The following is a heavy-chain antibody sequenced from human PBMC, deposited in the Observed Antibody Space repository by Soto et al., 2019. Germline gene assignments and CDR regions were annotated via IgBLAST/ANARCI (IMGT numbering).Heavy chain of an antibody. J-gene: IGHJ6*02. CDR1: GYTFTGYY. CDR2: INPNSGGT. Sequence: ASVKVSCKASGYTFTGYYMHWVRQAPGQGLEWMGWINPNSGGTNYAQKFQGWVTMTRDTSISTAYMELSRLRSDDTAVYYCARAGGQVRGVTPGRIGDYYYGMDVWGQGTTVTVSS. D-gene: IGHD3-10*01. CDR3: ARAGGQVRGVTPGRIGDYYYGMDV. V-gene: IGHV1-2*04.